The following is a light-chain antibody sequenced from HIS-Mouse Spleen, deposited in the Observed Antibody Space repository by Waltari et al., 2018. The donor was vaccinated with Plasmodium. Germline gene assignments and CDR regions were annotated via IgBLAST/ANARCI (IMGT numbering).Light chain of an antibody. V-gene: IGLV3-10*01. CDR1: ALPKKY. J-gene: IGLJ3*02. Sequence: SYELTQPPSVSVSPGQTARITCSGDALPKKYAYWYQQKSGQAPVLVIYEDSKRPSGFPERFSGSRSGTMATLTISGDQVEDEADYYCYSTDSSGNHRVFGGGTKLTVL. CDR2: EDS. CDR3: YSTDSSGNHRV.